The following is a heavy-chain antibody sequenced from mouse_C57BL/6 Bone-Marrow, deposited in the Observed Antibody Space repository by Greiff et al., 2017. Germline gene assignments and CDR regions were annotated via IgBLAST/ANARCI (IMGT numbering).Heavy chain of an antibody. D-gene: IGHD1-1*01. CDR1: GFTFSSYA. V-gene: IGHV5-4*03. Sequence: EVMLVESGGGLVKPGGSLKLSCAASGFTFSSYAMSWVRQTPEKRLEWVATISDGGSYTYYPDTVKGRFTISRDNAKNNLYLQMSHLKSEDTAMYYCASGITTVDVPPRAYWGQGTLVTVSA. CDR2: ISDGGSYT. CDR3: ASGITTVDVPPRAY. J-gene: IGHJ3*01.